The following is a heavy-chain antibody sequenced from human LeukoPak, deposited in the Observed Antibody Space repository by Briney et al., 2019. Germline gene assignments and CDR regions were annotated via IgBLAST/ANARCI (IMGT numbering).Heavy chain of an antibody. V-gene: IGHV3-23*01. J-gene: IGHJ5*01. D-gene: IGHD2-21*01. Sequence: PGVSLRLSCVASGFRLGNDAMSWGRQAPGKGLQWVSQISGTGGATWYAGFARDRFTISRDNSKKTLYLQMSGLRVEDTAMYYCVKDPRDTYGTNWFVSWGQGTLLIVSS. CDR3: VKDPRDTYGTNWFVS. CDR1: GFRLGNDA. CDR2: ISGTGGAT.